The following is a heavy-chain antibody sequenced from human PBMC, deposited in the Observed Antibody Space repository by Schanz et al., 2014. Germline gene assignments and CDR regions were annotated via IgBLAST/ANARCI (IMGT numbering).Heavy chain of an antibody. Sequence: VQLVQSGADVKKPGSSVRVSCKASGGTFSRLTFSWVRQAPGQGLEWMGRVIPILGVTHYAQKFQGRVTITADKSTTTAYMELNSLNSDDTAVYYCATRDYADSVSWGQGTLVTVSS. CDR1: GGTFSRLT. V-gene: IGHV1-69*02. J-gene: IGHJ5*02. CDR2: VIPILGVT. CDR3: ATRDYADSVS. D-gene: IGHD4-17*01.